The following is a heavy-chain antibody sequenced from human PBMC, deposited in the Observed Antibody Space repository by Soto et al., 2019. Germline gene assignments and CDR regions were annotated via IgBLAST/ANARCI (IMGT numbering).Heavy chain of an antibody. J-gene: IGHJ6*02. V-gene: IGHV2-70*01. CDR2: IDWDDDK. CDR1: GFSLSTSGMC. Sequence: SGPTLVNPTQTLTPTCTSSGFSLSTSGMCVSWIRQPPGKALEWLALIDWDDDKYYSTSLKTRLTISKDTSKNQVVLTMTSMDPVDTDTYYCARSVRLRLSGGMDVWGQGTTVTVSS. CDR3: ARSVRLRLSGGMDV. D-gene: IGHD5-12*01.